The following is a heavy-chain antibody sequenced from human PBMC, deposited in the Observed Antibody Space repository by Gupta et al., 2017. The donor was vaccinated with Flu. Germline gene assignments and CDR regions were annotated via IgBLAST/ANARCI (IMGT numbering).Heavy chain of an antibody. CDR2: IRNESNSYTT. J-gene: IGHJ4*02. Sequence: EHKMGWDRQAAGKGLGRVARIRNESNSYTTEYAASVKGRFTISRDDLKNSLYLKMKTLKAEDTAVYYCTRGYSKSSPSFDYWGRGTMVTVSS. V-gene: IGHV3-72*01. CDR1: EHK. D-gene: IGHD1-26*01. CDR3: TRGYSKSSPSFDY.